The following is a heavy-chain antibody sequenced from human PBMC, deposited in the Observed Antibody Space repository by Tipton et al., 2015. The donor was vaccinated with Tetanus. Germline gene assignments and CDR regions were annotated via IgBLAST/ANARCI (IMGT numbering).Heavy chain of an antibody. CDR3: ARFSEIVARSGWVFDY. Sequence: LRLSCIVSGGSMSGSGPYGAWVRQSPGKGLEWIGSISYRGRTSSSPSLKSRVTMSVDTSKKDFSVRLGSVTAADTAVYYCARFSEIVARSGWVFDYGGQGILVTFSA. CDR1: GGSMSGSGPY. V-gene: IGHV4-39*02. CDR2: ISYRGRT. D-gene: IGHD5-12*01. J-gene: IGHJ4*02.